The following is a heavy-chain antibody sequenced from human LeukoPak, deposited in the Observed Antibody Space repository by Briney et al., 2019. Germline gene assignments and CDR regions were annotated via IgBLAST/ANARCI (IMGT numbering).Heavy chain of an antibody. D-gene: IGHD6-13*01. CDR1: GISLSNYA. J-gene: IGHJ4*02. V-gene: IGHV3-23*01. CDR2: ISERGGST. Sequence: GGSLRLSCVVSGISLSNYAMTWVRQAPGKGLEWVSHISERGGSTTYADSVKGRFTISRDTSLNTLYLQMNNLRAEDTAVYYCAKARGSWYLILDYWGQGTLVTVSS. CDR3: AKARGSWYLILDY.